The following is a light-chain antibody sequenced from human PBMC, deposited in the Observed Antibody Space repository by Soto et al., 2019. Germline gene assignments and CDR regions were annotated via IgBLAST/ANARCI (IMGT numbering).Light chain of an antibody. CDR1: QSISSY. Sequence: IQITQSPSSLSASVGDRVTMTCRASQSISSYLNWYQQKPGKAPKLLIYAASTLQSGVPSRFSGSGSGTEFTLTITSLQPEDFATYYCQQLNSFPITFGQGTRLEIK. J-gene: IGKJ5*01. V-gene: IGKV1-9*01. CDR2: AAS. CDR3: QQLNSFPIT.